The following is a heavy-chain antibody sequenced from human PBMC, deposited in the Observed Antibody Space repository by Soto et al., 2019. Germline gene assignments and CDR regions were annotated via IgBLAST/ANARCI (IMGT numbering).Heavy chain of an antibody. CDR3: SRSLNS. CDR1: GFTFSTYW. J-gene: IGHJ4*02. CDR2: INQDGSEK. Sequence: GGSLRLSCTASGFTFSTYWMDWVRQTPGKGLEWVANINQDGSEKNYVDSVKGRFTIYRDNAKNSLYLQMSSLTAEDSALYYCSRSLNSWGQGTLVTVSS. V-gene: IGHV3-7*01.